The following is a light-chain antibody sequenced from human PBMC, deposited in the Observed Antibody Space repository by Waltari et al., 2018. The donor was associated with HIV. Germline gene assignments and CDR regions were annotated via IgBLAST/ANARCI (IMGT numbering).Light chain of an antibody. V-gene: IGKV4-1*01. J-gene: IGKJ1*01. CDR1: QSVLYKSHNRNY. CDR3: QQYSTFPWT. CDR2: WPS. Sequence: DIVMIQSPESLAVSPGEGGTIDCKSSQSVLYKSHNRNYLAWYQQKAGQPPKLLFSWPSARDSGVPDQFRDSGSWTDFTLTIRSLQAEDVAVYYCQQYSTFPWTFGQGTKVEIK.